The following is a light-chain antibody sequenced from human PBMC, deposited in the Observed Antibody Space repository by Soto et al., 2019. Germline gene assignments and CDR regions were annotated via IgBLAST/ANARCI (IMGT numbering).Light chain of an antibody. Sequence: DIQMTQSPSSLSASVGDRVTITCRASQTISSYLNWYQQKPGKAPKFLIYAASSLQTGVPSRFSGSGSGTDFTLTISSLQPEDFAVYYCQQSYTTPYTFGQGTKLGIK. V-gene: IGKV1-39*01. J-gene: IGKJ2*01. CDR2: AAS. CDR1: QTISSY. CDR3: QQSYTTPYT.